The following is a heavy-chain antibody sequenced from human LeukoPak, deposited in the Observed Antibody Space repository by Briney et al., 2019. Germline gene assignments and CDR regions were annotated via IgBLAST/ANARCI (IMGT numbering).Heavy chain of an antibody. CDR3: ARDGAVYSERRYYFDY. V-gene: IGHV1-2*02. D-gene: IGHD3-3*01. Sequence: KFQGRVTMTRDTSINTAYMDLSRLTSDDTAVYYCARDGAVYSERRYYFDYWGQGTLVTVSS. J-gene: IGHJ4*02.